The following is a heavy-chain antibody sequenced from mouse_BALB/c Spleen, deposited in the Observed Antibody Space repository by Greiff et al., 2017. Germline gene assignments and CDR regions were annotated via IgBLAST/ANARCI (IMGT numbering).Heavy chain of an antibody. CDR2: ISSGGSYT. V-gene: IGHV5-6-4*01. CDR3: TREDITTVVPDY. CDR1: GFTFSSYT. D-gene: IGHD1-1*01. Sequence: EVKLVESGGGLVKPGGSLKLSCAASGFTFSSYTMSWVRQTPEKRLEWVATISSGGSYTYYPDSVKGRFTISRDNAKNTLYLQMSSLKSEDTAMYYCTREDITTVVPDYWGQGTTRTVSS. J-gene: IGHJ2*01.